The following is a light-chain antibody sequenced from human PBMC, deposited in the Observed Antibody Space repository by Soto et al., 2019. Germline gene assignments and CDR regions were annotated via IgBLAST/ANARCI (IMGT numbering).Light chain of an antibody. Sequence: QSVLTQPPSVSAAPGQKVTISCAGSNSNIGSNYVSWYQQFPGTAPEVLIYDNYKRPSGIPDRFSGSKSATSATLDITGLQTGDEADYYCGTRDSNLSVGVFGTGTKLTVL. CDR2: DNY. J-gene: IGLJ1*01. CDR1: NSNIGSNY. CDR3: GTRDSNLSVGV. V-gene: IGLV1-51*01.